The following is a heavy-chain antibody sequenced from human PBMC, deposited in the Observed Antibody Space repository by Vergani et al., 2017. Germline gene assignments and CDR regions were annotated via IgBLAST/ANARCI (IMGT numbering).Heavy chain of an antibody. V-gene: IGHV4-34*01. J-gene: IGHJ4*02. CDR1: GGSFSGYY. D-gene: IGHD2-2*01. CDR2: INHSGST. Sequence: QVQLQQWGAGLLKPSETLYLTCAVYGGSFSGYYWSWIRQPPGKGLEWIGEINHSGSTNYNPSLKSRVTISVDTSKNQFSLKLSSVTAADTAVYYCARARPXTYCSSTSCYYFDYWGQGTLVTVSS. CDR3: ARARPXTYCSSTSCYYFDY.